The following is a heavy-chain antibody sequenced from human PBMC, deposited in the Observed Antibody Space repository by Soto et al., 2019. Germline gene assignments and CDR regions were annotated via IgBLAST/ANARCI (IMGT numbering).Heavy chain of an antibody. V-gene: IGHV3-23*01. Sequence: EVQLLESGGGLVQPGGSLRRSCAASGFTFGNFAMNWVRQAPGKGLEWVSAISGSGGSTYYADSVKGRFTISRDNSKNTLYLQMNSLRAEDTAVYYCAKDPVVGTRRAFDIWGQGTMVTVSS. CDR2: ISGSGGST. D-gene: IGHD1-26*01. CDR3: AKDPVVGTRRAFDI. J-gene: IGHJ3*02. CDR1: GFTFGNFA.